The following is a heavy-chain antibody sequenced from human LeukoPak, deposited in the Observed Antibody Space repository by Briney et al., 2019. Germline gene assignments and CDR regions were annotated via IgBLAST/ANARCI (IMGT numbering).Heavy chain of an antibody. V-gene: IGHV3-23*01. Sequence: GGSLRLSCAASGLPFSNYGMSWVRQASGKGLEWVSTISGDAGNKHYPDSVKGRFTISRDNSKNTLHLQMNDLRVDDTAIYYCATDVGGAMFDYWGQGTLVTVSS. D-gene: IGHD3-10*01. J-gene: IGHJ4*02. CDR2: ISGDAGNK. CDR1: GLPFSNYG. CDR3: ATDVGGAMFDY.